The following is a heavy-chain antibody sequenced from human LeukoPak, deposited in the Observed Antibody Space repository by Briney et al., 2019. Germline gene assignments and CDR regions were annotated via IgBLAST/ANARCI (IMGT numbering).Heavy chain of an antibody. CDR2: IKQDGSEK. Sequence: PGGSLRLSCAAXGXXXSTYXXSWVRQXXXXXXXXXXXIKQDGSEKYYVDSVKGRFTISRDNAKNSLYLQMDSLRADDTAVYYCARGNRRGYSNGYHFDYWGQGTLVTVSS. CDR1: GXXXSTYX. CDR3: ARGNRRGYSNGYHFDY. D-gene: IGHD5-18*01. J-gene: IGHJ4*02. V-gene: IGHV3-7*01.